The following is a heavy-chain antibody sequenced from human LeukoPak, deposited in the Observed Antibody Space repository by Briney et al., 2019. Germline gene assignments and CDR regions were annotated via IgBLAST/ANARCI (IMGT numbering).Heavy chain of an antibody. CDR1: GGSISTYY. CDR2: IHASGNT. J-gene: IGHJ2*01. CDR3: ARENVAQYWYFDL. V-gene: IGHV4-4*07. Sequence: SETLSLTCTVSGGSISTYYWSWIRQPAGKALEWIGRIHASGNTNYNPSLKSRVTLSVDTSKNQFSLKLNSVTAADTAVYYCARENVAQYWYFDLWGRGTLVTVSS.